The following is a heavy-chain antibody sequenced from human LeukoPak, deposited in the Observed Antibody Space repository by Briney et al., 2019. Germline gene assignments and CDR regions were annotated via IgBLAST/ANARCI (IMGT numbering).Heavy chain of an antibody. J-gene: IGHJ4*02. CDR1: GFTFSSYS. D-gene: IGHD5-18*01. V-gene: IGHV3-48*01. CDR3: TRGPGYSYGYGDY. Sequence: GGSLRLSCAASGFTFSSYSMNWVRQAPGKGLEWVSYISSSSTIYYADSVKGRFTISRDNAKNSLYLQMNSLRAEDTAVYYCTRGPGYSYGYGDYWGQGTLVAVSS. CDR2: ISSSSTI.